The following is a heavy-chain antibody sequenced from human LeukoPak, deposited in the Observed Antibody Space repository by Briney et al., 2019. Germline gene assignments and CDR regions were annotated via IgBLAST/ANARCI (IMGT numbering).Heavy chain of an antibody. CDR2: IYYSGST. V-gene: IGHV4-34*01. J-gene: IGHJ1*01. D-gene: IGHD5-12*01. CDR3: ARDRRGSPSDFLH. CDR1: GGSFSGYY. Sequence: SETLSLTCAVYGGSFSGYYWSWIRKPPGKGLEWIGNIYYSGSTYYNPSLKRRVTISVDTSKNQFSLKLTSVTAADTAVYYCARDRRGSPSDFLHWGQGTLVTVSS.